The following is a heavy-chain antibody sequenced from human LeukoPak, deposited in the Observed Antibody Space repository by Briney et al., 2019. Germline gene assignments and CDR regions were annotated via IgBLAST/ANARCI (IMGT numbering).Heavy chain of an antibody. CDR1: GGSISSGSYY. D-gene: IGHD6-19*01. J-gene: IGHJ4*02. CDR3: ARGVGAVAGWLD. Sequence: SETLSLTCTVSGGSISSGSYYWSWIRQPAGKGLEWIGRIYTSGSTNYNPSLKSRVTISVDTSKNQFSLKLSSVTAADTAVYYCARGVGAVAGWLDWGQGTLVTVSS. CDR2: IYTSGST. V-gene: IGHV4-61*02.